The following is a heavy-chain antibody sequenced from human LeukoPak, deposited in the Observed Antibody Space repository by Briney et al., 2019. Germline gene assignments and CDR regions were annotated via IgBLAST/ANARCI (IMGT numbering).Heavy chain of an antibody. CDR1: GFTFSSYT. J-gene: IGHJ3*02. CDR2: IYSGGST. CDR3: AREYYYDSSGYSIPNAFDI. D-gene: IGHD3-22*01. Sequence: GGSLRLSCTASGFTFSSYTMSWVRQAPGKGLEWVSVIYSGGSTYYADSVKGRFTISRDNSKNTLYLQMNSLRAEDTAVYYCAREYYYDSSGYSIPNAFDIWGQGTMVTVSS. V-gene: IGHV3-66*02.